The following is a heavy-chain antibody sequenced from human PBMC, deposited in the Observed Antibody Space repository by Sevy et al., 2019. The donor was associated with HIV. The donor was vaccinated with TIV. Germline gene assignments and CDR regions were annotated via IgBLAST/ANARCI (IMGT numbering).Heavy chain of an antibody. D-gene: IGHD2-2*01. J-gene: IGHJ4*02. CDR3: AGGITSNWVFFDY. CDR2: MYYSGST. V-gene: IGHV4-38-2*01. Sequence: SETLSLTCAVSGYSISSRYYWGWVRQPPGKGLEWIASMYYSGSTYYNPSLRSRVTISLDTSENQFSLKLTSVTAADTAVYFCAGGITSNWVFFDYWGQGILVTVSS. CDR1: GYSISSRYY.